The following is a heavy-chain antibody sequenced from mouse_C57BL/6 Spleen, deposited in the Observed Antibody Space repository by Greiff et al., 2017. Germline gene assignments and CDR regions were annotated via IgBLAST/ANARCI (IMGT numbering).Heavy chain of an antibody. CDR2: IDPETGGT. CDR1: GYTFTDYE. V-gene: IGHV1-15*01. CDR3: TRRGDY. Sequence: VQLQPSGAELVRPGASVTLSCKASGYTFTDYEMHWVKQTPVHGLEWIGAIDPETGGTAYNQKFKGKAILTADKSSSTAYMELRSLTSEDSAVYYCTRRGDYWGQGTTLTVSS. J-gene: IGHJ2*01.